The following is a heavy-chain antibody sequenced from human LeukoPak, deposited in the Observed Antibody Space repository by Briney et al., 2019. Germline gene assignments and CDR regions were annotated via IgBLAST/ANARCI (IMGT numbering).Heavy chain of an antibody. V-gene: IGHV3-7*01. Sequence: GGSLRLSCAVSGFTFTSYWMSWVRQAPGKGLEWVANINEDGSYKFHADSVKGRLTISRDNSKNSLYLQMSSLRADDTAVYYCARDATRGGDNDYWGQGTLVTVSS. D-gene: IGHD2-21*02. CDR1: GFTFTSYW. CDR3: ARDATRGGDNDY. CDR2: INEDGSYK. J-gene: IGHJ4*02.